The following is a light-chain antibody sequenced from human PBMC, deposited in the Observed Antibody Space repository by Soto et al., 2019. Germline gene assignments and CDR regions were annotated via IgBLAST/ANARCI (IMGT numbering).Light chain of an antibody. J-gene: IGKJ1*01. Sequence: IQMTQSPSSLSASVGDRVATTCRASQNISSYLNWYQQKTGKAPKLLIYAASHLESGVPSRFSGGGSGTDFTLTINSLQPEDFATYYCQQSYNDPTFGHGTKVDIK. CDR3: QQSYNDPT. CDR1: QNISSY. V-gene: IGKV1-39*01. CDR2: AAS.